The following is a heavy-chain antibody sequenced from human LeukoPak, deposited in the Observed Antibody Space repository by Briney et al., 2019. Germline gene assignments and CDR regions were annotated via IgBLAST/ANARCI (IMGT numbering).Heavy chain of an antibody. CDR1: GGSINTGSYY. Sequence: SQTLSLTCTVSGGSINTGSYYWSWIRQPAGKRLEWIGRIYTSGSTNYNPSLKSRVTISMDTSKNQFSLILNSVTATDTAVYYCARASPGDGYNFGYWGRGTLVTVSS. J-gene: IGHJ4*02. V-gene: IGHV4-61*02. CDR2: IYTSGST. CDR3: ARASPGDGYNFGY. D-gene: IGHD5-24*01.